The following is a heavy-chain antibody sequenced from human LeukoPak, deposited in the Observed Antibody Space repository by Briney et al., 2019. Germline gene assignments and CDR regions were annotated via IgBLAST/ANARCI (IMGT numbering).Heavy chain of an antibody. V-gene: IGHV3-53*01. D-gene: IGHD2-15*01. J-gene: IGHJ4*02. Sequence: HPGGSLRLSCAASGFTFSSYAMHWVRQAPGKGLEWVSFIYSGGNTHYSDSVKGRFTTSRDNSKNTLYLQMNSLRAEDTAIYYCARRAGEYSHPYDYWGQGTLVTVSS. CDR2: IYSGGNT. CDR1: GFTFSSYA. CDR3: ARRAGEYSHPYDY.